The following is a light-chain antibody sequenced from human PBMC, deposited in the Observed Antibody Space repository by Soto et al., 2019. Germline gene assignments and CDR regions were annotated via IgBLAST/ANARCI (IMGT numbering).Light chain of an antibody. Sequence: QSVLTQPPSASGSPGQSVTISCTGTSSDVGGYNYVSWYQQHPGKAPKLMIYEVNKRPSGVPDRFSGSKSGNTASLTVSGLQAEDEADYYCSSYAGNNNVVFGGGTKLTAL. CDR1: SSDVGGYNY. CDR2: EVN. V-gene: IGLV2-8*01. J-gene: IGLJ2*01. CDR3: SSYAGNNNVV.